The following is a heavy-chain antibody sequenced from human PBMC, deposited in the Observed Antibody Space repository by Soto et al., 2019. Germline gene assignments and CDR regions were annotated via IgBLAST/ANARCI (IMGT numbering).Heavy chain of an antibody. J-gene: IGHJ4*02. CDR2: IRGTGGET. V-gene: IGHV3-23*01. CDR1: GFTFRNFV. CDR3: AQERGWGVVCPSHDY. Sequence: EVELLESGGGIVQPGGSLRVSCVASGFTFRNFVMSWVRQAPGKGLEWVSAIRGTGGETFYADSVKGRFTISRDNSKNTLYLQMNSLRDEDTALYFCAQERGWGVVCPSHDYWGQGTLVTVSS. D-gene: IGHD2-8*02.